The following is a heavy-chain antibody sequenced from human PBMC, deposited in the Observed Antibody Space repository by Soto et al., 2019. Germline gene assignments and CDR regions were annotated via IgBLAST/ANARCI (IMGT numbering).Heavy chain of an antibody. CDR2: ISYDGSNK. Sequence: ESGGGVVQPGRSLRLSCAASGFTFSSYGMHWVRQAPGKGLEWVAVISYDGSNKYYADSVKGRFTISRDNSKNTLYLQMNSLRAEDTAVYYCAKDVTTFSLWGQGTLVTVSS. J-gene: IGHJ4*02. D-gene: IGHD4-17*01. V-gene: IGHV3-30*18. CDR1: GFTFSSYG. CDR3: AKDVTTFSL.